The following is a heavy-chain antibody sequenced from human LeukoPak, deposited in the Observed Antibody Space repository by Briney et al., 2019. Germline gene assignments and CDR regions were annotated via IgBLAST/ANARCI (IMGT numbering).Heavy chain of an antibody. D-gene: IGHD2-15*01. V-gene: IGHV6-1*01. CDR3: ARAPIGGWYFDL. Sequence: SQTLSLTCAISGDSVSSNSAAWNWIRQSPSRGLEWLGRTYYRSKWSNDYAVSVKSRITINPDTSQNQFTLQLNSLTPEDTAVYYCARAPIGGWYFDLWGRGTLVTVSS. J-gene: IGHJ2*01. CDR1: GDSVSSNSAA. CDR2: TYYRSKWSN.